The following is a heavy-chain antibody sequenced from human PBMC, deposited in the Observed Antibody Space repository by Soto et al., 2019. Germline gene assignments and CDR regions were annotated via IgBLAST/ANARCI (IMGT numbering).Heavy chain of an antibody. CDR1: GGSFSGYY. V-gene: IGHV4-34*01. CDR3: ARGGSSGWTYYYYMDV. CDR2: INHSGST. Sequence: SETLSLTCAVYGGSFSGYYWSWIRQPPGKGLEWIGEINHSGSTNYNPSPKSRVTISVDTSKNQFSLKLSSVTAAETAVYYCARGGSSGWTYYYYMDVWGKGTTVTVSS. D-gene: IGHD6-19*01. J-gene: IGHJ6*03.